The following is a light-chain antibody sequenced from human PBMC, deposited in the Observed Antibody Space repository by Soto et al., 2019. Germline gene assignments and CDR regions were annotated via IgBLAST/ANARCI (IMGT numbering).Light chain of an antibody. V-gene: IGKV1-39*01. CDR3: QQYNNWPLT. CDR1: QIISSF. CDR2: NGS. J-gene: IGKJ5*01. Sequence: DIQMTQSPSSLSASLGDRVTITCRASQIISSFLNWYQQKSGKAPKLLIYNGSTLQSGVPSRFSGSGSGTEFTLTITSLQSKDFAVYCCQQYNNWPLTFGPGTRLEIK.